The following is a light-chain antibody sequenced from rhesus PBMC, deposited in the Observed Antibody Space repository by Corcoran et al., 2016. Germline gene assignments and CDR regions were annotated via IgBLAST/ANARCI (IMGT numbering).Light chain of an antibody. V-gene: IGKV3-35*01. CDR3: QQYSNWPFT. CDR1: QSVSRS. J-gene: IGKJ3*01. CDR2: DAS. Sequence: EIVLTQSPATLSLSPGERATLSCRASQSVSRSLAWSQQKPGQAPRLLIYDASSRATGIPDRSRGRGSGTDCTLTSSSLEPEDVGVYYGQQYSNWPFTFGPGTKLDIK.